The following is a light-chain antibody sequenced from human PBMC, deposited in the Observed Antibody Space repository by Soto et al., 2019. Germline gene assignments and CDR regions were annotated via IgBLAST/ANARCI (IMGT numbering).Light chain of an antibody. CDR3: ETWDSNTRV. J-gene: IGLJ3*02. Sequence: QLVLTQSSSASASLGSSVKLTCTLSSGHSSYIIAWHQQQPGKAPRYLMKLEGSGSYNKGSGVPDRFSGYSSGADRYLTISNLQLEDEADYYCETWDSNTRVFGGGTKLTVL. V-gene: IGLV4-60*02. CDR1: SGHSSYI. CDR2: LEGSGSY.